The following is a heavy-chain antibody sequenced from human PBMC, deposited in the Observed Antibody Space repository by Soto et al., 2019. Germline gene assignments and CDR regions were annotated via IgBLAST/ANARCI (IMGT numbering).Heavy chain of an antibody. Sequence: SSETLCLTCTVSGCSLSGYYWSWIRQPPGKGLEWIGYIYYSGSTNYNPSLKSRVTISVDTSKNQFSLKLSSVTAADTAVYYCARDPIGYGGWFDPWGQGTLVTVS. D-gene: IGHD5-12*01. CDR2: IYYSGST. J-gene: IGHJ5*02. CDR1: GCSLSGYY. V-gene: IGHV4-59*01. CDR3: ARDPIGYGGWFDP.